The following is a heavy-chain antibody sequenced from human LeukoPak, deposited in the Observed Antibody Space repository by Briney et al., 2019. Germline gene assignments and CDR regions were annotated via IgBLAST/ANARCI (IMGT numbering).Heavy chain of an antibody. CDR3: ARDRYSSSPSDY. J-gene: IGHJ4*02. V-gene: IGHV3-21*01. CDR2: ISSSSYI. CDR1: GFTFSSYS. Sequence: KSGGSLRLSCAASGFTFSSYSMNWVRQAPGKGLEWVSSISSSSYIYYADSVRGRFTISRDNAKNSLYLQMNSLRAEDTAVYYCARDRYSSSPSDYWGQGTLVTVSS. D-gene: IGHD6-13*01.